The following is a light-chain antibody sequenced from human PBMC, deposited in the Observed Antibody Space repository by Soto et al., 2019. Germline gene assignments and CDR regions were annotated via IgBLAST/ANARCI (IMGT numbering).Light chain of an antibody. CDR2: DNN. Sequence: QSVLTQPPSGSAAPGQKVTISCSGSSSNIGNNYVSWYQQLPGTAPKLLIYDNNKRPSGIPDRFSGSKSGTSATLGITGLQTGDEADYYCGTWDSRLSDVVFGGGTKLTVL. CDR3: GTWDSRLSDVV. J-gene: IGLJ2*01. V-gene: IGLV1-51*01. CDR1: SSNIGNNY.